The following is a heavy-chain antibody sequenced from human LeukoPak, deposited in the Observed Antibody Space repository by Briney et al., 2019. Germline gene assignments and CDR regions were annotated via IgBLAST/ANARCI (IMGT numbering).Heavy chain of an antibody. J-gene: IGHJ4*02. CDR3: ARAAAGDSDY. V-gene: IGHV4-34*01. CDR2: INHSGST. D-gene: IGHD7-27*01. Sequence: SETPSLTCAVYGGSFSGYYWSWIRQPPGKGLEWIGEINHSGSTNYNPSLKSRVTISVDTSKNQFSLKLSSVTAADTAVYYCARAAAGDSDYWGQGNLVTVSS. CDR1: GGSFSGYY.